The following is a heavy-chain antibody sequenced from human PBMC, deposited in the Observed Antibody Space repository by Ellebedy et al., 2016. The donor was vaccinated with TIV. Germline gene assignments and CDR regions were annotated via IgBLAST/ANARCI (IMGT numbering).Heavy chain of an antibody. CDR2: IRGSNSDV. V-gene: IGHV3-21*05. Sequence: GGSLRLSCAASGFTFSTYTMNWLRQAPGKGLEWLSNIRGSNSDVYYADSVKGRFTVSRDNAKNSLYLQMNSLRAEDTAVYYCARDLNWGFDYWGHGTLVTVSS. J-gene: IGHJ4*01. D-gene: IGHD7-27*01. CDR1: GFTFSTYT. CDR3: ARDLNWGFDY.